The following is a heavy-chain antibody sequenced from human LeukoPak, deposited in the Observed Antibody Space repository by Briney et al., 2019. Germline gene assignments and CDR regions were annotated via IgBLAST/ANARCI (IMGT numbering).Heavy chain of an antibody. CDR2: IDPSDSYT. Sequence: GESLQISCQGSGYSFTSYWIGWVRQMPGKGLEWMGRIDPSDSYTNYSPSFQGHVTISADKSISTAFLQWSSLKASDTAMYYCARRGSSSFVFDYWGQGTLVTVSS. CDR3: ARRGSSSFVFDY. V-gene: IGHV5-10-1*01. CDR1: GYSFTSYW. D-gene: IGHD6-6*01. J-gene: IGHJ4*02.